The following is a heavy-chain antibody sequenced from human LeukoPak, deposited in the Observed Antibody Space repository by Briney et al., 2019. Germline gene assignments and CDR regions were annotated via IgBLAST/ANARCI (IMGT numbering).Heavy chain of an antibody. Sequence: PGGSLRLSCAASGFTFSSYGMHWVRQAPGKGLEWVAVISYDGSNKYYADSVKGRFTISRDNSKNTLYLQMNSLRAEDTAVYYCAKGGSEWLLDYWGQGTLVTVSS. CDR2: ISYDGSNK. CDR3: AKGGSEWLLDY. CDR1: GFTFSSYG. D-gene: IGHD5-12*01. V-gene: IGHV3-30*18. J-gene: IGHJ4*02.